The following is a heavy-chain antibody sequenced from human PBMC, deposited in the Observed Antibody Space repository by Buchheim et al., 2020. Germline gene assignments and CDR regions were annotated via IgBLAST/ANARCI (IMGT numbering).Heavy chain of an antibody. Sequence: QVTLKESGPALVKPTQTLTLTCTFSGFSLSTSGMRVSWIRQPPGKALEWLARFDWDDDKFYSTSLKTRLTISKDTSKNQVVLTMTNMDPVDTATYYCARDLLTYSSGWLDYWGQGTL. D-gene: IGHD6-19*01. J-gene: IGHJ4*02. CDR2: FDWDDDK. CDR3: ARDLLTYSSGWLDY. CDR1: GFSLSTSGMR. V-gene: IGHV2-70*04.